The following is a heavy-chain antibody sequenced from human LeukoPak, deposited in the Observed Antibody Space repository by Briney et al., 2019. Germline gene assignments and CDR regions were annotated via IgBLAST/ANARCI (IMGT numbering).Heavy chain of an antibody. CDR1: GFTFSSYA. D-gene: IGHD6-13*01. Sequence: PGGSLRLSCAASGFTFSSYAMSWVRQAPGKGLEWVSTITYSGASTNYADSVKGRFTISRDNSKNTLYLQTNGLRAEDTALYYCAKRGGIAAAGRQISLYYFDYWGQGTLVTVSS. CDR3: AKRGGIAAAGRQISLYYFDY. V-gene: IGHV3-23*01. CDR2: ITYSGAST. J-gene: IGHJ4*02.